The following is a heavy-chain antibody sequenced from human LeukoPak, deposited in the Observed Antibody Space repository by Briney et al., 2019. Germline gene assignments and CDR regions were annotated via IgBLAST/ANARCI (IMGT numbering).Heavy chain of an antibody. CDR3: ARGPRDRGVITNEIDY. D-gene: IGHD3-10*01. V-gene: IGHV3-33*01. CDR2: IWYDGSNK. J-gene: IGHJ4*02. Sequence: GGSLRLSCAASGFTFSSYGMHWVRQAPGKGLEWVAVIWYDGSNKYYADSVKGRFTISRDNSKNTLYLQMNSLSAEDTAVYYCARGPRDRGVITNEIDYWGQGTLVTVSS. CDR1: GFTFSSYG.